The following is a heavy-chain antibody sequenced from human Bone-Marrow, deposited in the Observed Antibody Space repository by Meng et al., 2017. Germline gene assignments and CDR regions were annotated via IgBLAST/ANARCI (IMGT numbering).Heavy chain of an antibody. CDR1: GDSISGYY. Sequence: SETLSLTCTVSGDSISGYYCTWIRQPPGKGLEWIGYIHYSGSTNYNPSLESRVTISVDTSKNQFSLKLNSVTAADTAVYYCAGDSRGNTYGYFDYWGQGTLVTVSS. J-gene: IGHJ4*02. V-gene: IGHV4-59*01. CDR3: AGDSRGNTYGYFDY. D-gene: IGHD5-18*01. CDR2: IHYSGST.